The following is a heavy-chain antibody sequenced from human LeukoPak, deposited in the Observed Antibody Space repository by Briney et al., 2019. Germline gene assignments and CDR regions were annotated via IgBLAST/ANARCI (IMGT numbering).Heavy chain of an antibody. J-gene: IGHJ4*02. CDR3: ATRKCLGCQLFYLDY. CDR2: IKEDGSEN. CDR1: GFTFSDYW. Sequence: GGSLRLSCVASGFTFSDYWMSWVRQAPGKGLEWVANIKEDGSENYYVDSVRGRFTISRDNAKNSLYLQMNSLRAEDTAMYYCATRKCLGCQLFYLDYWGQGSLVTVSS. V-gene: IGHV3-7*01. D-gene: IGHD3-16*01.